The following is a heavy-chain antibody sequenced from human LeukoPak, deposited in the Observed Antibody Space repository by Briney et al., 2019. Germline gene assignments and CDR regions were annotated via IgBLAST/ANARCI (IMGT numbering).Heavy chain of an antibody. CDR3: ARGLSGVTGYTYGRGIDY. D-gene: IGHD5-18*01. CDR2: IKKDGSEK. V-gene: IGHV3-7*01. Sequence: PGGSLRLSCAAAGFTFSSHWMSWVRQAPGKGREWVANIKKDGSEKYYVDCVKGRFTIARDNTKTSLYLQMYSLRAEDTAVYYCARGLSGVTGYTYGRGIDYWGQGTLVTVSS. J-gene: IGHJ4*02. CDR1: GFTFSSHW.